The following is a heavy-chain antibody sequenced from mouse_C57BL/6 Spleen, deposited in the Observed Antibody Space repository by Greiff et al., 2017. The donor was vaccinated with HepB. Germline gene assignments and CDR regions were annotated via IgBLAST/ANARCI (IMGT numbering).Heavy chain of an antibody. D-gene: IGHD2-4*01. V-gene: IGHV1-64*01. Sequence: QVQLQQPGAELVKPGASVKLSCKASGYTFTSYWMHWVKQRPGQGLEWIGMIHPNSGSTNYNEKFKSKATLTVDKSSSTAYMQLSSLTSEDSAVYYCARSDYDYDWFAYWGQGTLVTVSA. CDR2: IHPNSGST. CDR1: GYTFTSYW. CDR3: ARSDYDYDWFAY. J-gene: IGHJ3*01.